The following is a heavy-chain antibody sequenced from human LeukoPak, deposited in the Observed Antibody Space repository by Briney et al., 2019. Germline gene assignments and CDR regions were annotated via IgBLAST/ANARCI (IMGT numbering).Heavy chain of an antibody. D-gene: IGHD3-16*01. Sequence: GGSLRLSCAASGLTFSSYSMNWVRQAPGKGLEWVSSISSSSSYIYYADSVKGRFTISRDNAKNSLYLQMNSLRAEDTAVYYCASSEVYVWGSYNFDYWGQGTLVTVSS. V-gene: IGHV3-21*01. CDR3: ASSEVYVWGSYNFDY. CDR1: GLTFSSYS. J-gene: IGHJ4*02. CDR2: ISSSSSYI.